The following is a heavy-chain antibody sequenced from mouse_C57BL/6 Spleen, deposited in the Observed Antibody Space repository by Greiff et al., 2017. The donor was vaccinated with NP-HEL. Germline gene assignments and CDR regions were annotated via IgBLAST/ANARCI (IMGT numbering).Heavy chain of an antibody. V-gene: IGHV1-15*01. CDR3: TSYYGSPFDY. J-gene: IGHJ2*01. Sequence: VQLQESGAELVRPGASVTLSCKASGYTFTDYEMHWVKQTPVHGLEWIGAIDPETGGTAYNQKFKGKAILTADKSSSTAYMELRSLTSEDSAVYYCTSYYGSPFDYWGQGTTLTVSS. CDR1: GYTFTDYE. D-gene: IGHD1-1*01. CDR2: IDPETGGT.